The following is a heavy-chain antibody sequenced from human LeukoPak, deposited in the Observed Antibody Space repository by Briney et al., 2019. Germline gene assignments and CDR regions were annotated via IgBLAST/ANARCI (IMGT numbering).Heavy chain of an antibody. V-gene: IGHV3-21*01. CDR2: ISSSSSYI. Sequence: GGSLRLSCAASGFTFSSYSMNWVRQAPGKGLEWVSSISSSSSYIYYADSVKGRFTISRDNSKNTLYLQMNSLRAEDTAVYYCAKDPCSTTSCYSVYWGQGTLVTVSS. J-gene: IGHJ4*02. CDR1: GFTFSSYS. CDR3: AKDPCSTTSCYSVY. D-gene: IGHD2-2*01.